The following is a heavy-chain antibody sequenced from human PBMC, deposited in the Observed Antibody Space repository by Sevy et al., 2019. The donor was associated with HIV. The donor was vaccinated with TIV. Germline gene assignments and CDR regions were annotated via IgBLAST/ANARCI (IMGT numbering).Heavy chain of an antibody. V-gene: IGHV1-2*02. CDR2: INSKSGGT. Sequence: ASVKVSCKTSGFPLTGHHMHWVRQAPGHGLEWMGWINSKSGGTNDAQQFQGRVIMTRDTSFSTISMDLTGLKSDDTAIYYCARHTGFMLDSWGQGTLITVSS. J-gene: IGHJ4*02. CDR3: ARHTGFMLDS. CDR1: GFPLTGHH. D-gene: IGHD3-9*01.